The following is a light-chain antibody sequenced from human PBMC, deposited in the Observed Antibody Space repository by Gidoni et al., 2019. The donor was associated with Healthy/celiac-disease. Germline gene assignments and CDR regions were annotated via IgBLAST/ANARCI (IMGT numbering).Light chain of an antibody. Sequence: SSELTQDPAVSVALGQTVRITCQGDRLRSYYASWYQQKPGQAPVLVIYGKNNRPSGIPDRFSGSSSGNTASLTSTGAQAEDEADYYCNSRDSSGNHYVFGTGTKVTVL. CDR3: NSRDSSGNHYV. J-gene: IGLJ1*01. CDR2: GKN. V-gene: IGLV3-19*01. CDR1: RLRSYY.